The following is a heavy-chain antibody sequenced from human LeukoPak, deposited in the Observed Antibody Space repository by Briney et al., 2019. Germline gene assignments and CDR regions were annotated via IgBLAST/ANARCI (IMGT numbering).Heavy chain of an antibody. Sequence: SVKVSCKASGGTFSSYAISWVRQAPGQGLEWMGGIIPIFGTANYAQKFQGRVTITTDESTSTAYMELSSLRSEDTAVYYCARYPRSNYNFDFWGQGTLVTVSS. CDR2: IIPIFGTA. CDR3: ARYPRSNYNFDF. D-gene: IGHD5-24*01. J-gene: IGHJ4*02. V-gene: IGHV1-69*05. CDR1: GGTFSSYA.